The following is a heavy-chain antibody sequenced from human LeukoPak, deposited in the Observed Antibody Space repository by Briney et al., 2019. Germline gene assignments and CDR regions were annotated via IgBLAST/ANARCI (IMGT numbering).Heavy chain of an antibody. D-gene: IGHD3-22*01. J-gene: IGHJ4*02. CDR2: IYHSGST. CDR1: GGSISSSNW. CDR3: ARVLDYYDSSGNYAYFDY. V-gene: IGHV4-4*02. Sequence: SGTLSLTCAVSGGSISSSNWWSWVRQPPGKGLEWIGEIYHSGSTNYNPSLKSRVTISVDKSKNQFSLKLSSVTAADTAVYYCARVLDYYDSSGNYAYFDYWGQGTLVTVSS.